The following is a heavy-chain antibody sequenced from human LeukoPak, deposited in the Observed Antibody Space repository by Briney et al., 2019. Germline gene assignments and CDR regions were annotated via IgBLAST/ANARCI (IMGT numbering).Heavy chain of an antibody. J-gene: IGHJ4*02. CDR2: INSDGTAI. D-gene: IGHD1-26*01. CDR3: ARDIAGAFGY. Sequence: PGGSLRLSCAASGFTFRDYWMHWVRQVPGSGPVWVARINSDGTAISHTDSVKGRFTISRDNAKNMVFLQMSSLRAEDTAVYYCARDIAGAFGYWGQGTPVTVFS. V-gene: IGHV3-74*01. CDR1: GFTFRDYW.